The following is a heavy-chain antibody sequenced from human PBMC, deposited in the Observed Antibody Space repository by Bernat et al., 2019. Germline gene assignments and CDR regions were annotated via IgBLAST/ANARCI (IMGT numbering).Heavy chain of an antibody. V-gene: IGHV5-51*01. D-gene: IGHD1-26*01. CDR1: GYSFTSYW. Sequence: DVQLVQSGAEVKKPGESLKIPGKGSGYSFTSYWIGWVRQMLAKGLEWMKLIYPGDSDTRYRRSFQGQVTISADKSISTAYLEWSSMKASDTAMYYCARLREKYGFSYYFDYWDQGTLVTVSS. CDR2: IYPGDSDT. CDR3: ARLREKYGFSYYFDY. J-gene: IGHJ4*02.